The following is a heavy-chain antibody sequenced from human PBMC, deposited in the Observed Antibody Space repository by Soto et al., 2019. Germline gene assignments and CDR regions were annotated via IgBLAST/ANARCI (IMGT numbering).Heavy chain of an antibody. D-gene: IGHD1-1*01. V-gene: IGHV6-1*01. CDR3: AREAWNTNYYYYGMDV. J-gene: IGHJ6*02. CDR1: GDGVSSINDA. Sequence: SKTLSLASAFFGDGVSSINDAWNWIRQSPSRGLEWLGRTYYRSKWYNDYAVSVKSRITINPDTSKNQFSLQLNSVTPEDTAVYYCAREAWNTNYYYYGMDVWGQGTTVTVSS. CDR2: TYYRSKWYN.